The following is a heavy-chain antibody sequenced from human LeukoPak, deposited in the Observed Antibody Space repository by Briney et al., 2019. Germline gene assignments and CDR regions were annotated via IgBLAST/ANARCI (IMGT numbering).Heavy chain of an antibody. CDR2: MNPNSGNT. D-gene: IGHD3-10*01. J-gene: IGHJ4*02. CDR3: ARGAPYGSGSYLGY. Sequence: ASVKVSCKASGYTFTGYDINWVRQATGQGLEWMGWMNPNSGNTGYAQKFQGRVTMTRNTSISTAYMELSGLRSEDTAVYYCARGAPYGSGSYLGYWGQGTLVTVSS. CDR1: GYTFTGYD. V-gene: IGHV1-8*01.